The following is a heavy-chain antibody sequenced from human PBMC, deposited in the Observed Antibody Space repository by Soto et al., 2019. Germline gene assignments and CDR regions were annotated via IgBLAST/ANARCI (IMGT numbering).Heavy chain of an antibody. D-gene: IGHD6-19*01. Sequence: EVQLLESGGGLVQPGGSLRLSCAASGFTFSDYAMNWVRQVPGKGLEWVAVISGDGNTYYTDSVKGRFTISRDNFKNTVYLQMNSLRAEDTAVYYCAKASVAVTGAWWSDPWGQGTLVTVSS. V-gene: IGHV3-23*01. CDR3: AKASVAVTGAWWSDP. CDR1: GFTFSDYA. CDR2: ISGDGNT. J-gene: IGHJ5*02.